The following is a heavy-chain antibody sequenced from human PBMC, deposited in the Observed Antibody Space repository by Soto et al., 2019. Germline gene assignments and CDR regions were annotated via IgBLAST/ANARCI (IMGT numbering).Heavy chain of an antibody. CDR3: AKDPYDYGDYFDY. Sequence: GGSLRLSCAASGFTFSSYGMHWVRQAPGKGLEWVAVISYDGSNKYYADSVKGRFTISRDNSKNTLYLQMNSLRAEDTAVYYCAKDPYDYGDYFDYWGQGTLVTVSS. V-gene: IGHV3-30*18. J-gene: IGHJ4*02. CDR1: GFTFSSYG. D-gene: IGHD4-17*01. CDR2: ISYDGSNK.